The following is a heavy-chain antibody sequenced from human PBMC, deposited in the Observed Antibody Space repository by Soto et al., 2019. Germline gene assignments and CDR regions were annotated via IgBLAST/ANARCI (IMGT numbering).Heavy chain of an antibody. CDR2: ISTSSGYR. CDR3: ARDLHDYGSFRFDP. V-gene: IGHV3-21*01. CDR1: GFTFSNYS. J-gene: IGHJ5*02. D-gene: IGHD4-17*01. Sequence: EVQLVESGGGLVKPGGSLRLSCAASGFTFSNYSMNWVRQAPGKGLEWVSSISTSSGYRYYAYSEKGRFTISSDKAQKSLYLQMNSLRAEDTAVYYCARDLHDYGSFRFDPWGQGTLVTVSS.